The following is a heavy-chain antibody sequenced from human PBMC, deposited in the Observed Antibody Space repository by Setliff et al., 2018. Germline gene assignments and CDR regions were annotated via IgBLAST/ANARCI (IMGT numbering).Heavy chain of an antibody. CDR2: VRFDGSYK. CDR3: ARCSSWHGHYPHFNY. CDR1: GFVFGTYG. V-gene: IGHV3-30*02. Sequence: GESLKISCAASGFVFGTYGMHWVRQAPGKGLDWVASVRFDGSYKVYADSVKGRFTISRDNSKNTLYLQMNRLRAEDTAIYYCARCSSWHGHYPHFNYWGQGTLVTVSS. J-gene: IGHJ4*02. D-gene: IGHD6-13*01.